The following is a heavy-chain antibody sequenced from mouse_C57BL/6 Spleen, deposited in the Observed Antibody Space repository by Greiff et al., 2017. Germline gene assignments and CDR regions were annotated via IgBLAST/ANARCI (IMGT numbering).Heavy chain of an antibody. Sequence: VKLQESGAELVKPGASVKMSCKASGYTFTTYPIEWMKQNHGKSLEWIGNFHPYNDDTKYNEKFKGKATLTVEKSSSTVYLELSRLTSDDSAVYYCARGDYHDPYYFDYWGQGTTLTVSS. J-gene: IGHJ2*01. CDR1: GYTFTTYP. D-gene: IGHD1-1*01. V-gene: IGHV1-47*01. CDR2: FHPYNDDT. CDR3: ARGDYHDPYYFDY.